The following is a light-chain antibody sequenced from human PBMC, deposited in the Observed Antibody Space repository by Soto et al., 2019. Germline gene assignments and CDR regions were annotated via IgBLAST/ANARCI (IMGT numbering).Light chain of an antibody. V-gene: IGKV3-15*01. CDR1: QTVSSN. J-gene: IGKJ5*01. CDR3: KQYKEWPPFT. Sequence: EIVMTQSPATLSVCPGERATLSCRASQTVSSNLAWYQQKPGQAPRLLIYTASTRATGIPARFSGSGSGTEFTLSISSLQSEDFAVYYCKQYKEWPPFTFGQGTRLEI. CDR2: TAS.